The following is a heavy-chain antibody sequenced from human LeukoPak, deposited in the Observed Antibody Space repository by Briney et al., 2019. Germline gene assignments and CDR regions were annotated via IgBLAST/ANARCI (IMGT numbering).Heavy chain of an antibody. J-gene: IGHJ4*02. D-gene: IGHD5-24*01. Sequence: PSETLSLTCTVSGGSIGSYYRTWIRQPPGKGLEWIGYIYNSGSTNYNPSLKSRVTISVDTSENQFSLKLSSVTAADTAVYYCARSRDGYNLDYWGQGTLVTVSS. V-gene: IGHV4-59*01. CDR1: GGSIGSYY. CDR2: IYNSGST. CDR3: ARSRDGYNLDY.